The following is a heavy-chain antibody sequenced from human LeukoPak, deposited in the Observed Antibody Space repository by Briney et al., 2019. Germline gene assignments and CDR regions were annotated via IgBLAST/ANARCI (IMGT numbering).Heavy chain of an antibody. V-gene: IGHV3-23*01. D-gene: IGHD3-10*01. CDR3: ARGNGFWAPLSY. J-gene: IGHJ4*02. CDR2: ITGSGGST. Sequence: PGGSLRLSCGASGFTFTTYAMTWVRQAPGKGLEWVSSITGSGGSTYYGDSVKGRFTISRDNSKNTLYLQMNSLRAEDTAVYYCARGNGFWAPLSYWGQGTLVTVSS. CDR1: GFTFTTYA.